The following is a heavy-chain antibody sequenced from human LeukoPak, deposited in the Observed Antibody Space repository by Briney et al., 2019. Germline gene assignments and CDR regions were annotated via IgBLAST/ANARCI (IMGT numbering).Heavy chain of an antibody. Sequence: SETLFLTCTVSGGSISGNYWSWIRQPPGKGLEWIGYIYYSGSTNYNPSLKSRVTISVDTSKNQFSLKLSSVTAADTAVYYCAREGGPYRPLDYSGQGTLVTVAS. J-gene: IGHJ4*02. CDR3: AREGGPYRPLDY. V-gene: IGHV4-59*12. CDR2: IYYSGST. CDR1: GGSISGNY.